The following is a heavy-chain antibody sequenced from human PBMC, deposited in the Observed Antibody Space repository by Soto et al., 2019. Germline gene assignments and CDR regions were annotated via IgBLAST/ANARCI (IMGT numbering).Heavy chain of an antibody. Sequence: QVQLVESGGGVVQPGRSLRLSCAASGFTFSSYGMHWVRQAPGKGLEWVAVISYDGSNKYYADSVKGRFTISRDNSKNTLYLQMNSLRAEDTAVYYCAKYRSSSGWPYWYFDLWGRGTLVTVSS. CDR2: ISYDGSNK. D-gene: IGHD6-19*01. J-gene: IGHJ2*01. CDR1: GFTFSSYG. CDR3: AKYRSSSGWPYWYFDL. V-gene: IGHV3-30*18.